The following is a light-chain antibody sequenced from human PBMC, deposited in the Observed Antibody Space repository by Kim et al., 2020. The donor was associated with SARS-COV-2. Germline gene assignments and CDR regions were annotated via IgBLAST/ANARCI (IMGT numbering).Light chain of an antibody. V-gene: IGKV3-15*01. Sequence: GSPGERVTLSCRASQSVRNNVAWYQQKPGQAPSLLVYSASTSATGVPPRFSGSGSGTDFTLTISSIQSEDFAVYYCHQYNKWPMYTFGQGTKLEI. CDR1: QSVRNN. J-gene: IGKJ2*01. CDR2: SAS. CDR3: HQYNKWPMYT.